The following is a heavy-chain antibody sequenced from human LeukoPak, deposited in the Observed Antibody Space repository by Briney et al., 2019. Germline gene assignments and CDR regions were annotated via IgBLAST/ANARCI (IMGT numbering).Heavy chain of an antibody. CDR1: GFTLSDYY. CDR3: ASFLWFGTEDEDY. V-gene: IGHV3-11*04. CDR2: ISSRGSTI. Sequence: PGGSLRLSCAASGFTLSDYYMSWIRQAPGKGLEWVSHISSRGSTIYYADSVKGRFTMSRDNAKNSLYLQMNSLRAEDTAVYYCASFLWFGTEDEDYWGQGTLVTVSS. J-gene: IGHJ4*02. D-gene: IGHD3-10*01.